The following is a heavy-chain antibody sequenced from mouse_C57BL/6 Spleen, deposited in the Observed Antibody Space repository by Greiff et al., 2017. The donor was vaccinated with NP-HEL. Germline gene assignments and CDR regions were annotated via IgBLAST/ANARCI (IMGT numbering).Heavy chain of an antibody. CDR1: GYTFTSYW. J-gene: IGHJ3*01. D-gene: IGHD2-4*01. CDR2: IYPGSGST. Sequence: VQLQQPGAELVKPGASVKMSCKASGYTFTSYWITWVKQRPGQGLEWIGDIYPGSGSTNYNEKFKSKATLTVDTSSSTAYMQLSSLTSEDAAVYYCARGYYEDPAWFAYWGQGTLVTVSA. CDR3: ARGYYEDPAWFAY. V-gene: IGHV1-55*01.